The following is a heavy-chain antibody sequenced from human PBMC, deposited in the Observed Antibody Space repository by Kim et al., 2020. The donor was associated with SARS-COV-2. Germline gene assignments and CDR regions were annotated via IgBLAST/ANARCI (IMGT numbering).Heavy chain of an antibody. D-gene: IGHD3-10*01. J-gene: IGHJ6*02. V-gene: IGHV3-53*01. CDR1: GFTVSSNY. Sequence: GGSLRLSCAASGFTVSSNYMSWVRQAPGKGLEWVSVIYSGGSTYYADSVKGRFTISRDNSKNTLYLQMNSLRAEDTAVYYCARNTMVRGVPGAGYYYYGMDVWGQGTTVTVSS. CDR2: IYSGGST. CDR3: ARNTMVRGVPGAGYYYYGMDV.